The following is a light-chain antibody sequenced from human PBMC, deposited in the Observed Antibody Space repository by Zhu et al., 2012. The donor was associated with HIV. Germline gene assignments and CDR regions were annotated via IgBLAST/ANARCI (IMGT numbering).Light chain of an antibody. CDR2: SAS. CDR1: QTVSRNY. J-gene: IGKJ4*02. Sequence: EIVLTQSPGTLSLSPGERATLSCRASQTVSRNYLAWYQQKPGQPPRLLIYSASRRVTGIPDRFSGSGSGTDFTLTISRLEPEDFAVYYCQQYDGSLXTFGRTDEGG. CDR3: QQYDGSLXT. V-gene: IGKV3-20*01.